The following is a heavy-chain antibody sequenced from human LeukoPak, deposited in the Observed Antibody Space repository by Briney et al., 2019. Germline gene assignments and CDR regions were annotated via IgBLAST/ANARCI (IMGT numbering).Heavy chain of an antibody. CDR2: INGGGGST. D-gene: IGHD3-16*01. CDR1: GFTFSSYA. J-gene: IGHJ5*02. V-gene: IGHV3-23*01. CDR3: ARDQIKSPSFDP. Sequence: GGSLRLSCAASGFTFSSYAMTWVRQAPGKGLEWVSSINGGGGSTYHADSMEGRFTISRDNAKNSLYLQMNSLRAEDTAVYYCARDQIKSPSFDPWGQGTLVTVSS.